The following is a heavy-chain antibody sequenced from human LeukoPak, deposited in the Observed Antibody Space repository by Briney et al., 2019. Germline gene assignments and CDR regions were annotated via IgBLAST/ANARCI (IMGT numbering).Heavy chain of an antibody. CDR3: ARYNSGWNDY. V-gene: IGHV3-48*01. D-gene: IGHD6-19*01. CDR1: GFTFSSYS. Sequence: PGGSLRLSCAASGFTFSSYSMNWVRQAPGKGLEWVSYISSSSSTIYYADSVKGRFTISRDNAKNSLYLQMGSLRAEDTAIYYCARYNSGWNDYWGQGTLVTVSS. CDR2: ISSSSSTI. J-gene: IGHJ4*02.